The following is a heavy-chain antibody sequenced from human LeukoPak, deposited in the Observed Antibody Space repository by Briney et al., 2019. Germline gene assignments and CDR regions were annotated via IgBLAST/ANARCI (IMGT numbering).Heavy chain of an antibody. Sequence: GESLRLPCTASGFIFGEYAMSWVRQAPGKGLEWVGFIRCRAYGGTVEYAASVQYIFTISRDDSKSIVYLQMNSLKTEDTAVYSCTRVYYYDSSGEVYFDYWGQATLVA. J-gene: IGHJ4*02. CDR1: GFIFGEYA. V-gene: IGHV3-49*04. CDR2: IRCRAYGGTV. CDR3: TRVYYYDSSGEVYFDY. D-gene: IGHD3-22*01.